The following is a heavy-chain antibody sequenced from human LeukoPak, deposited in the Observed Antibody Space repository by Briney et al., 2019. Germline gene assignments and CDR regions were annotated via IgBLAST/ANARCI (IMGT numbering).Heavy chain of an antibody. CDR3: ARDVDTANNYYYYGVDV. CDR2: ISYDGSNK. V-gene: IGHV3-30*04. D-gene: IGHD5-18*01. J-gene: IGHJ6*02. CDR1: GFTFSSYA. Sequence: PGGSLRLSCAASGFTFSSYAMHWVRQAPGKGLEWVAVISYDGSNKYYADSVKGRFTISRDNSKNTLYLQMNSLRAEDTAVYYCARDVDTANNYYYYGVDVWGQGTTVTVSS.